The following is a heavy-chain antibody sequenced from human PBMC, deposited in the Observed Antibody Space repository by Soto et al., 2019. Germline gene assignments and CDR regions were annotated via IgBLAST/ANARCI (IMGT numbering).Heavy chain of an antibody. CDR1: GFTFSSYW. CDR3: ARDPIAAAGTHYYYYYTDV. Sequence: PGGSLRLSCAASGFTFSSYWMHWVRQAPGKGLVWVSRINSDGSSTSYADSVKGRFTISRDNAKNTLYLQMNSLRAEDTAVYYCARDPIAAAGTHYYYYYTDVRGKGTTVTVSS. CDR2: INSDGSST. V-gene: IGHV3-74*01. J-gene: IGHJ6*03. D-gene: IGHD6-13*01.